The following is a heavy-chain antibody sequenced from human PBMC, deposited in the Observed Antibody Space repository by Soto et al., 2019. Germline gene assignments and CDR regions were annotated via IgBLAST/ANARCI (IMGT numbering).Heavy chain of an antibody. Sequence: PSETLSLTFTVSGGSISSYYWSWIRQPPGKGLEWIGYIYYSGSTNYNPSLKSRVTISVDTSKNQFSLKLSSVTAADTAVYYCAREGARIPMRGVGAFDIWGQGTMVTVSS. V-gene: IGHV4-59*01. D-gene: IGHD3-22*01. CDR1: GGSISSYY. J-gene: IGHJ3*02. CDR3: AREGARIPMRGVGAFDI. CDR2: IYYSGST.